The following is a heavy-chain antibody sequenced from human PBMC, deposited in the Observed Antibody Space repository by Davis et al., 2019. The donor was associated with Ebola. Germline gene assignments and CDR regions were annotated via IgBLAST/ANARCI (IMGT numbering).Heavy chain of an antibody. CDR3: ARAELYYYYMDV. Sequence: PGGSLRLSCAASGFTFSSYAMIWVRQTPGKGLEWVSTISGSGISTYYADSVKGRFTISRDNSKNTLYLQMNSLRAGDTAVYYCARAELYYYYMDVWGKGTTVTVSS. CDR2: ISGSGIST. V-gene: IGHV3-23*01. D-gene: IGHD1-14*01. CDR1: GFTFSSYA. J-gene: IGHJ6*03.